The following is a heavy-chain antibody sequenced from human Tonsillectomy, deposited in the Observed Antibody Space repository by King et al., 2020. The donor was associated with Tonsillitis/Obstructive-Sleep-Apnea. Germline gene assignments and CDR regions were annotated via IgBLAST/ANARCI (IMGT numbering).Heavy chain of an antibody. CDR3: AKGGEAFDY. J-gene: IGHJ4*02. Sequence: VQLVESGGGEVQPGRSLRLSFAVSGFTFSSYGMHWVRQAPGKGLEWVAGISYDGSNKYYADSVKGRFTISRDKSKNTLYLQMNSRRAGDTAVYYCAKGGEAFDYWGQGTLVTVSS. CDR1: GFTFSSYG. V-gene: IGHV3-30*18. CDR2: ISYDGSNK. D-gene: IGHD3-16*01.